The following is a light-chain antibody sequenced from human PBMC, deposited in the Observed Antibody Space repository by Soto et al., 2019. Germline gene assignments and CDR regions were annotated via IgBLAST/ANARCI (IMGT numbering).Light chain of an antibody. V-gene: IGLV1-40*01. CDR2: VNN. Sequence: QSVLTQPASVSGATGQRVTISCTGSSSNIGAGYDVHWYQQLPGTAPKLLIYVNNNRPSGVPDRFSGSKSGTSASLAITGLQAEDEADYYCQSYDSSLSAVVFGGGTKVTV. CDR3: QSYDSSLSAVV. CDR1: SSNIGAGYD. J-gene: IGLJ2*01.